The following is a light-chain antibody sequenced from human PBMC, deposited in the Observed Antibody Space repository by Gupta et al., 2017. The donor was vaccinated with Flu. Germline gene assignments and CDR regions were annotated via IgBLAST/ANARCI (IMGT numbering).Light chain of an antibody. CDR2: DDA. CDR1: SIGGKT. V-gene: IGLV3-21*02. CDR3: QVWDSSSDHRV. J-gene: IGLJ3*02. Sequence: SFVLPQPPSVSVAPGQPARITCGGDSIGGKTVHWYQQQAGQAPVLVMYDDAVRPSGIPERFSGSNPGGTASLTISGVEAGDEADYYCQVWDSSSDHRVFGGGTRLTVL.